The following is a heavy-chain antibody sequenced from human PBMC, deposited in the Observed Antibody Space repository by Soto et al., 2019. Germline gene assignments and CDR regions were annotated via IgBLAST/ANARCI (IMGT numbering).Heavy chain of an antibody. J-gene: IGHJ4*02. CDR2: ISSGSRYL. Sequence: LRLSCAASGFTFSTYSMNWVRQAPGKGLEWVSSISSGSRYLYYADSLKGRFTISRDNAKNSLYLQMNSLRAEDTAVYYCARGWVQFGNFFDYWGQGTLVTVSS. CDR1: GFTFSTYS. D-gene: IGHD1-1*01. CDR3: ARGWVQFGNFFDY. V-gene: IGHV3-21*01.